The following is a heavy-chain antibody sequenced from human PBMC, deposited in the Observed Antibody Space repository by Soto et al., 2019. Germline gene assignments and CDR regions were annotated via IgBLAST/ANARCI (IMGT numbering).Heavy chain of an antibody. V-gene: IGHV3-30*18. Sequence: RGSLRLSCASSGFTFSIYAMGWVRQAPGKGLDLVAVISYDGSNKYYADSVKGRFTISRDNSKNTLYLQMNSLRAEDTAVYYCAKDQLRIQLWSSGDYYYGMDVWGQGTTVTVSS. J-gene: IGHJ6*02. CDR1: GFTFSIYA. D-gene: IGHD5-18*01. CDR2: ISYDGSNK. CDR3: AKDQLRIQLWSSGDYYYGMDV.